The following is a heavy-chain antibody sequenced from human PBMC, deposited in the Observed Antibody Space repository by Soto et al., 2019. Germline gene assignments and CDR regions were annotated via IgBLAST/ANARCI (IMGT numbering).Heavy chain of an antibody. CDR3: ARAYYGDPRDYYYYGMDV. CDR1: GYTFTGYY. J-gene: IGHJ6*02. CDR2: INPNSGGT. Sequence: QVQLVQSGAEVKKPGASVKVSCKASGYTFTGYYMHWVRQAPGQGLEWMGWINPNSGGTNYAQKFQGWVTMTRDTSSSTGDMELSRLGSDDTAVYYCARAYYGDPRDYYYYGMDVWGQGTTVTVSS. D-gene: IGHD4-17*01. V-gene: IGHV1-2*04.